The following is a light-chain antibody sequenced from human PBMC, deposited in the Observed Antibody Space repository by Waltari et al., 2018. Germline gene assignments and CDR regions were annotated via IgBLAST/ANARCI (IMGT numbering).Light chain of an antibody. CDR1: SSDVGAYNY. Sequence: QSALTQPASVSGSPGQSISISCTGTSSDVGAYNYVSWNQQHPGKDPTLILYDVTKRPSGVSNSSSGPKSANTASHTISWLQAQDEADYYCCEYRGDSIWMFGGGTKVTVL. V-gene: IGLV2-14*03. CDR3: CEYRGDSIWM. CDR2: DVT. J-gene: IGLJ3*02.